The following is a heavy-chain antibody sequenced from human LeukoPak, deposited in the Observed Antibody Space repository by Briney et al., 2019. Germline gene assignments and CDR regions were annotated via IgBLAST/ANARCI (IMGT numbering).Heavy chain of an antibody. J-gene: IGHJ5*02. CDR1: GGSISSYY. V-gene: IGHV4-4*07. D-gene: IGHD3-9*01. CDR2: IYTSGST. Sequence: SETLSLTCTVSGGSISSYYWSWIRQPAGKGLEWIGRIYTSGSTNYNPSLKSRVTMSVDTSKNQFSLKLSSVTAADTAVYYCAGYDILTKNRGNNWFDPWGQGTLVTVSS. CDR3: AGYDILTKNRGNNWFDP.